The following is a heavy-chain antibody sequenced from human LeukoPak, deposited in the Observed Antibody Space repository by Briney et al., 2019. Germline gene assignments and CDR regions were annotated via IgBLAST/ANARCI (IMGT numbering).Heavy chain of an antibody. D-gene: IGHD6-13*01. Sequence: SETLSLTCGVYGGSFSGYYWSWIRQPPGKGLEWIGEINNSGSTNYNPSLKSRVTISVDTSKNQFSLKLSSVTAADTAVYYCVRDIAAAGGFDNWGQGTLVTVSS. CDR3: VRDIAAAGGFDN. J-gene: IGHJ4*02. CDR1: GGSFSGYY. V-gene: IGHV4-34*01. CDR2: INNSGST.